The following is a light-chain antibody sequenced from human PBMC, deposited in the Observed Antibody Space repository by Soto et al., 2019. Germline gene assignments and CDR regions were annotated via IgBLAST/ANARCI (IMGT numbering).Light chain of an antibody. J-gene: IGKJ4*01. Sequence: DIQLTQSPSFLSASVGDRVTITRRASQGISSYLAWYQQKPGKAPNLLIYVASTLQSGVPSRFSGSGSGTEFTLTISSLQPEDFATYYCQQHNSYPLTFGGGTKVEIK. CDR1: QGISSY. CDR2: VAS. V-gene: IGKV1-9*01. CDR3: QQHNSYPLT.